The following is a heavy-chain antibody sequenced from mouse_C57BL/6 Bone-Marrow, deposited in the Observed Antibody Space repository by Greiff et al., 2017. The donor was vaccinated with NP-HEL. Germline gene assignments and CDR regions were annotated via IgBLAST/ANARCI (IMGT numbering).Heavy chain of an antibody. Sequence: EVKLMESEGGLVQPGSSMKLSCTASGFTFSDYYMAWVRQVPEKGLEWVANINYDGSSTYYLDSLKSRFIISRDNAKNILYLQMSSLKSEDTATYYCARDRGTEWYFDVWGTGTTVTVSS. V-gene: IGHV5-16*01. CDR3: ARDRGTEWYFDV. CDR2: INYDGSST. J-gene: IGHJ1*03. CDR1: GFTFSDYY. D-gene: IGHD3-3*01.